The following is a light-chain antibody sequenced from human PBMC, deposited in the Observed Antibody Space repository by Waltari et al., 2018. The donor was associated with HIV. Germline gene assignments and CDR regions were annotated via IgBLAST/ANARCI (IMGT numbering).Light chain of an antibody. V-gene: IGLV3-27*01. CDR1: GLATRS. Sequence: SYELPQPSSVSVSPGQTARITCSGDGLATRSVRWFQQKPGQAPVLVIYKDIERPSGIPERFSGSSSGTTVTLTISGAQVEDEADYYCFSAADNNLGVFGGGTKVTVL. CDR3: FSAADNNLGV. CDR2: KDI. J-gene: IGLJ3*02.